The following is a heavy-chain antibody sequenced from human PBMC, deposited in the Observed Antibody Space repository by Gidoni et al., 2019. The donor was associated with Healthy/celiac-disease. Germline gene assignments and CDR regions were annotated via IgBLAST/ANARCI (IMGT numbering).Heavy chain of an antibody. CDR1: GGTFSSYA. CDR3: ARSGYSSSLVWFDP. V-gene: IGHV1-69*01. D-gene: IGHD6-6*01. CDR2: IIPIFGTA. Sequence: QVQLVQSGAEVKKPGSSVKVSCKASGGTFSSYAISWVRQAPGQGLEWVGGIIPIFGTANYAQKFQGRVTITADESTSTAYMELSSLRSEDTAVYYCARSGYSSSLVWFDPWGQGTLVTVSS. J-gene: IGHJ5*02.